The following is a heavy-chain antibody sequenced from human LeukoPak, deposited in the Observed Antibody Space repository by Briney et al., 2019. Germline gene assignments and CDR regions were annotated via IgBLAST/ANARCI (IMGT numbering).Heavy chain of an antibody. CDR2: IRYDGSNK. V-gene: IGHV3-30*02. D-gene: IGHD3-3*01. Sequence: GGSLRLSCAASGFTFSSYGMHWVRQAPGKGLEWVAFIRYDGSNKYYADSVKGRFTISRDNSKNTLYPQMNSLRAEDTAVYYCAKDDKDLEWYYYYYYYMDVWGKGTTVTVSS. J-gene: IGHJ6*03. CDR1: GFTFSSYG. CDR3: AKDDKDLEWYYYYYYYMDV.